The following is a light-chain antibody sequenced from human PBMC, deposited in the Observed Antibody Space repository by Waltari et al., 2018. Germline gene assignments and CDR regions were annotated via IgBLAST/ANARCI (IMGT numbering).Light chain of an antibody. J-gene: IGKJ2*03. Sequence: DLQMTQSPSSLSASVGDRVTISCRASKHLRSYLSWYQQKPGIAPKLVIYAASTLQSGVPSRFSGSGSGTNFTLTITSLQAEDFATYFCQASYTTPYSFGQGTKVEIK. CDR2: AAS. CDR1: KHLRSY. CDR3: QASYTTPYS. V-gene: IGKV1-39*01.